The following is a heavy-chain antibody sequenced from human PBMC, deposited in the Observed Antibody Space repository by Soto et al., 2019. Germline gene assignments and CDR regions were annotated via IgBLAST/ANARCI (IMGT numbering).Heavy chain of an antibody. CDR1: GGSISSYY. V-gene: IGHV4-59*01. Sequence: PSETLSLTCPVSGGSISSYYWSWIRQPPGKGLEWIGNIYYSGSTNYNPSRKSRVTISVDTSKNQFSLKLSSVSAADTAVYYCARVGGYYGDYPNFDYWGQGTLVTVS. CDR2: IYYSGST. CDR3: ARVGGYYGDYPNFDY. J-gene: IGHJ4*02. D-gene: IGHD4-17*01.